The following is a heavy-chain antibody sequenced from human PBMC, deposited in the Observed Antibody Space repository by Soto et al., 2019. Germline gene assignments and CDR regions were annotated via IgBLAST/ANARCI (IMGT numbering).Heavy chain of an antibody. J-gene: IGHJ4*02. CDR1: GFTFSSYG. D-gene: IGHD6-6*01. CDR3: ARDLGAARPDLLFDY. V-gene: IGHV3-33*08. CDR2: IWYDGSNK. Sequence: GGSLRLSCAASGFTFSSYGMHWVRQAPGKGLEWVAVIWYDGSNKYYADSVKGRFTISRDNSKNTLYLQMNSLRAEDTAVYYCARDLGAARPDLLFDYWGQGTLVTVSS.